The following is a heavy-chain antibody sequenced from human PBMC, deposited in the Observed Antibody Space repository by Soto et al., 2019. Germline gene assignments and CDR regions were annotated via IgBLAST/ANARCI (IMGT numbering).Heavy chain of an antibody. CDR3: AKEGRYCSSTSCYDSMDV. D-gene: IGHD2-2*01. J-gene: IGHJ6*02. Sequence: EVQLLESGGGLVQPGGSLRLSCAASGLTFSSYAMSWVRQAPGKGLEWVSAISGSGGSTYYADSVKGRFTISRDNSKNTLYLQMNSLRAEDTAVYYCAKEGRYCSSTSCYDSMDVWGQGTTVTVSS. CDR2: ISGSGGST. CDR1: GLTFSSYA. V-gene: IGHV3-23*01.